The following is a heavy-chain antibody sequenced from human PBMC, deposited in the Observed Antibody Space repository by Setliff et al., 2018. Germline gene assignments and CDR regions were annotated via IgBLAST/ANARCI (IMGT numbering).Heavy chain of an antibody. CDR3: ARAGPTVTFFRVLVISWWDP. V-gene: IGHV4-61*09. CDR1: GDSISSGSYY. Sequence: TLSLTCTVSGDSISSGSYYWTWIRQPAGKGLEWIGHFHTGGSTNYNRSLRSRVSISVDTSKNQFSLKRSSVTAADTATYYCARAGPTVTFFRVLVISWWDPWGQGSLVTVS. D-gene: IGHD3-3*01. J-gene: IGHJ5*02. CDR2: FHTGGST.